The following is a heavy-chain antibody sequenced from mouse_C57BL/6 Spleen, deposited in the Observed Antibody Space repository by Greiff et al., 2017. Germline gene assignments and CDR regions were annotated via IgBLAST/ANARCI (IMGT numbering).Heavy chain of an antibody. Sequence: QVQLKQSGAELVRPGASVTLSCKASGYTFTDYEMHWVKQTPVHGLEWIGAIDPETGGTAYNQKFKGKAILTADKSSSTAYMELRSLTSEDSAVYYCTRGGARAPFAYWGQGTMVTVSA. CDR1: GYTFTDYE. V-gene: IGHV1-15*01. D-gene: IGHD3-1*01. CDR2: IDPETGGT. J-gene: IGHJ3*01. CDR3: TRGGARAPFAY.